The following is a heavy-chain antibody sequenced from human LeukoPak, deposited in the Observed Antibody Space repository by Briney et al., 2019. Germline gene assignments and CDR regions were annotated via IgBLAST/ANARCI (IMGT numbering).Heavy chain of an antibody. CDR3: ARLLWGTAMVPYYFDY. D-gene: IGHD5-18*01. Sequence: SETLSLTCTVSGGSISSGGYYWSWIRQYPGKGLEWIGYIYYSGSTYYNPSLKSRVTISVDTSKNQFSLKLNSVTAADTAVYYCARLLWGTAMVPYYFDYWGQGTLVTVSS. CDR1: GGSISSGGYY. J-gene: IGHJ4*02. CDR2: IYYSGST. V-gene: IGHV4-31*03.